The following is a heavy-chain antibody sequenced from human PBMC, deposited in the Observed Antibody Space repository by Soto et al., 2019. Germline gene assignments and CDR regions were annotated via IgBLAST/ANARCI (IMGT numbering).Heavy chain of an antibody. V-gene: IGHV4-31*09. Sequence: SETLSLTCTVSGGSISSGGYYWSWIRQHPGKGLEWTGYIYYSGSTYYNPSLKSRVTISVDTSKNQFSLKLSSVTAADTAVYYCMLGSGWKDFAYWGQGTLVTVSS. CDR3: MLGSGWKDFAY. J-gene: IGHJ4*02. CDR2: IYYSGST. CDR1: GGSISSGGYY. D-gene: IGHD3-22*01.